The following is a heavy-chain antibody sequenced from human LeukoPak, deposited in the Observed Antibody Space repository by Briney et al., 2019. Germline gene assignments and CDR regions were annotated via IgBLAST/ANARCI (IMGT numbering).Heavy chain of an antibody. V-gene: IGHV4-34*01. CDR1: GGSFSGYY. CDR3: ARQNWNFAIGRPDWFDP. J-gene: IGHJ5*02. D-gene: IGHD1-7*01. Sequence: PSETLSLTCAVYGGSFSGYYWSWIRQPPGKGLEWIGEINHSGSTNYNPSLKSRVTISVDTSKNQFSLKLSSVTAADTAMYYCARQNWNFAIGRPDWFDPWGQGTLVTVSS. CDR2: INHSGST.